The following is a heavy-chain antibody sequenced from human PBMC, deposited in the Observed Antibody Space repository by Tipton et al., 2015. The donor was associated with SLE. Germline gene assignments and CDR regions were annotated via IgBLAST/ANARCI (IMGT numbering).Heavy chain of an antibody. CDR2: VSTTGSA. V-gene: IGHV4-4*07. Sequence: TLSLTCTFSGGSPSGDFWRCVRQTAGKGGEWIGYVSTTGSAPYNPPLKSRITMSIETSKTAFSLKLTAVTAADTAVYYCASGWLAVDAWGQGKLVTVSS. D-gene: IGHD6-19*01. CDR3: ASGWLAVDA. J-gene: IGHJ5*02. CDR1: GGSPSGDF.